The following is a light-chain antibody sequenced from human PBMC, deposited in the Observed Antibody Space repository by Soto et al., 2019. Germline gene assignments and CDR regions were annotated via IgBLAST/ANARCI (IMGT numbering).Light chain of an antibody. V-gene: IGKV3-11*01. CDR2: DAF. CDR1: QSVDRY. J-gene: IGKJ4*01. Sequence: EVVLTQSPATLSLSPGERATLSCRASQSVDRYLAWYQQKPSHAPRLLIFDAFNRPTGIPSRFSGSGSGTDYTLTISSVEPEYFSVYYCKQLDNGLTFGGGNKV. CDR3: KQLDNGLT.